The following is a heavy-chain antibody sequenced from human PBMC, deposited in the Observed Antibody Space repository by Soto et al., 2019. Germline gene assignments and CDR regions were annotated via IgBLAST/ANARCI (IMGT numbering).Heavy chain of an antibody. CDR2: ISRSSSYT. V-gene: IGHV3-11*06. D-gene: IGHD6-13*01. J-gene: IGHJ6*02. CDR1: GFTFSDYY. Sequence: QVQLVESGGGMVKPGGSLRLSCAASGFTFSDYYMSWIRQAPGKGLEWVSYISRSSSYTNYADSVKGRFTISRDNAKNSLYLQRNSLRAEDTAVYYCARGGTLSSDSSSWYVHYYYGMDVWGQGTTVTVSS. CDR3: ARGGTLSSDSSSWYVHYYYGMDV.